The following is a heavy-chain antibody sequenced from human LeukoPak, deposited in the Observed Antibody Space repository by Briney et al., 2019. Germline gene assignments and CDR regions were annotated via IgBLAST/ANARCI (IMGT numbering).Heavy chain of an antibody. Sequence: GGSLRLSCAASGFTFSHAWMSWVRQAPGKGLEWVANIKQDGSEKYYVDSVKGRFTNSRDNAKNSLYLQMNSLRAEDTAVYYCARDGPAARGFDYWGQGTLVTVSS. CDR2: IKQDGSEK. D-gene: IGHD6-13*01. J-gene: IGHJ4*02. V-gene: IGHV3-7*01. CDR1: GFTFSHAW. CDR3: ARDGPAARGFDY.